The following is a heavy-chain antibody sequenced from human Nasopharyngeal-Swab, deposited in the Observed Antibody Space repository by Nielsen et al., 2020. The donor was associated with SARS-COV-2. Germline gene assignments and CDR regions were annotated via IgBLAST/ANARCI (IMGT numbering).Heavy chain of an antibody. D-gene: IGHD5-24*01. J-gene: IGHJ5*02. CDR3: ARDQIYKLVDP. V-gene: IGHV3-74*01. CDR2: INGDGTSA. Sequence: GGSLRLSCAASGFAFNTYWMHWVRQAPGKGLVWVSHINGDGTSATYTDSVKGRFSISRDNAKNMVYLHMSSLRDEDTGVYFCARDQIYKLVDPWGQGTLVTVSS. CDR1: GFAFNTYW.